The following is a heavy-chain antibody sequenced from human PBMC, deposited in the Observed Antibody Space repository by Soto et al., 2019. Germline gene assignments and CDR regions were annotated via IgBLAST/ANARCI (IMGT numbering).Heavy chain of an antibody. V-gene: IGHV1-46*01. Sequence: GASVKVSCKSSGYSLTNYYMHWVRQAPGQGLERMGKINPSGGSTSYAQKFQGRVTMTRDTSASTVSMEVSSLRSEDTAVYYCARGFSSSGFDYWGQGTLVTVSS. CDR3: ARGFSSSGFDY. CDR2: INPSGGST. J-gene: IGHJ4*02. D-gene: IGHD6-6*01. CDR1: GYSLTNYY.